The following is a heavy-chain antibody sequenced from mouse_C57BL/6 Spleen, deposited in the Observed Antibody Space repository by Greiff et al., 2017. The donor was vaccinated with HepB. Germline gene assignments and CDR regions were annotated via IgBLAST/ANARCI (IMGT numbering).Heavy chain of an antibody. J-gene: IGHJ4*01. Sequence: QVQLKESGAELVRPGTSVKMSCKASGYTFTNYWIGWAKQRPGHGLEWIGDIYPGGGYTNYNEKFKGKATLTADKSSSTAYMQFSSLTSEDSAIYYCAREDDYYAMDYWGQGTSVTVSS. CDR1: GYTFTNYW. CDR3: AREDDYYAMDY. CDR2: IYPGGGYT. V-gene: IGHV1-63*01.